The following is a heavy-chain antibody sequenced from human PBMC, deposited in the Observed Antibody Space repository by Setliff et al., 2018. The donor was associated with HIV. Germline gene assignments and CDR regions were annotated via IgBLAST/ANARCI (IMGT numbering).Heavy chain of an antibody. CDR3: AKEGAVTTTGAFLDH. Sequence: GESLKISCAASGFTFSNYGMSWVRQAPGKGLEWVSIISGSGGRTDYAESVKGRFRISRSNSGNTVSLLLTSLRVEDTAVYYCAKEGAVTTTGAFLDHWGQGTLVTVS. CDR1: GFTFSNYG. J-gene: IGHJ4*02. V-gene: IGHV3-23*01. CDR2: ISGSGGRT. D-gene: IGHD4-17*01.